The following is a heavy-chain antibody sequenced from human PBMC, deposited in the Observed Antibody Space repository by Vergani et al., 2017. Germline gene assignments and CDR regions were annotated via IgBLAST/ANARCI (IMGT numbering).Heavy chain of an antibody. CDR3: ARAGSIAAALNYYYGMDV. CDR1: GGTFSSYA. D-gene: IGHD6-13*01. Sequence: QVQLVQSGAEVKKPGSSVKVSCKASGGTFSSYAISWVRQAPGQGLEWMGGIIPIFGTANYAQKFQGRVTITADESTSTSYMELSSLRSEDTAVYYGARAGSIAAALNYYYGMDVWGQGTTVTVSS. J-gene: IGHJ6*02. V-gene: IGHV1-69*12. CDR2: IIPIFGTA.